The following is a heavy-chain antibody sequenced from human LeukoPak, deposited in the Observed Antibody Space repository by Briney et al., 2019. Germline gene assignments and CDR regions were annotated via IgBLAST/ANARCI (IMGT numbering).Heavy chain of an antibody. J-gene: IGHJ4*02. CDR3: ARTLGDYGSGSYYY. D-gene: IGHD3-10*01. CDR1: GGSISSSNW. V-gene: IGHV4-4*02. CDR2: IYHSGST. Sequence: SETLPLTCAVSGGSISSSNWWSWVRQPPGKGLEWIGEIYHSGSTNYSPSLKSRVTISVDTSKNQFSLKLSSVTAADTAVYYCARTLGDYGSGSYYYWGQGTLVTVSS.